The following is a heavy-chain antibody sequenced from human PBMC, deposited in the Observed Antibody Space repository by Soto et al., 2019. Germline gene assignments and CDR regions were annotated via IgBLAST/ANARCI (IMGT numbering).Heavy chain of an antibody. CDR2: MSYSGIT. CDR3: ATMGTPATGLYYFDN. J-gene: IGHJ4*02. CDR1: GVSISTSSYY. V-gene: IGHV4-30-4*01. D-gene: IGHD1-7*01. Sequence: QVQLQESGPGLEKPSQTLSLTCTVSGVSISTSSYYWSWIRQPPGKGLEWIGFMSYSGITSYNASLKSRVTMSVDTSKSQFSLRLSFVTAADTAVYFCATMGTPATGLYYFDNWGQGTLVTVSS.